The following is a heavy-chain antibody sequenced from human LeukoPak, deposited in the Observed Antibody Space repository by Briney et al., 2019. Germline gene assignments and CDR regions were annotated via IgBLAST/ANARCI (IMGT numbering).Heavy chain of an antibody. CDR1: GGSISSGSYY. J-gene: IGHJ5*02. Sequence: PSETLSLTCTVSGGSISSGSYYWSWIRQPAGKGLEWIGRIYTSGSTNYDPSLKSRVTISVDTSKNQFSLKLSSVTAADTAVYYCAREGAPWGQGTLVTVSS. CDR3: AREGAP. V-gene: IGHV4-61*02. CDR2: IYTSGST.